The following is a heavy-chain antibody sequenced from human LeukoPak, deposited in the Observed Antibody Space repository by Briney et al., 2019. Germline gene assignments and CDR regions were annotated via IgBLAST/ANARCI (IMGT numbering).Heavy chain of an antibody. Sequence: SSETLSLTCTVSGGSISNGVHYWSWIRQHPGKGLEWIGYIYYSGSTYYNPSLKTRVTISVDTSKNQFSLKLSSVTVADTAVYYCARGYDFWSGSSYGMDVWGQGTTVTVSS. CDR2: IYYSGST. J-gene: IGHJ6*02. V-gene: IGHV4-31*03. CDR1: GGSISNGVHY. D-gene: IGHD3-3*01. CDR3: ARGYDFWSGSSYGMDV.